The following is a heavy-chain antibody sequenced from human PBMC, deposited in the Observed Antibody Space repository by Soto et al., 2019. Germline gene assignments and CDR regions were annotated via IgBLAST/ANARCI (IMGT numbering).Heavy chain of an antibody. Sequence: QVPLVQSGAEVKKPGASVKVSCKASGYTFTSYGISWVRQAPGQGLEWMGWISAYNGNTNYAQKLQGRVTMTTDTSTSTAYMELRSLRSDDTAVYYCARVQTGYGDYFFENWYFDLWGRGTLVTVSS. D-gene: IGHD4-17*01. J-gene: IGHJ2*01. CDR2: ISAYNGNT. V-gene: IGHV1-18*01. CDR1: GYTFTSYG. CDR3: ARVQTGYGDYFFENWYFDL.